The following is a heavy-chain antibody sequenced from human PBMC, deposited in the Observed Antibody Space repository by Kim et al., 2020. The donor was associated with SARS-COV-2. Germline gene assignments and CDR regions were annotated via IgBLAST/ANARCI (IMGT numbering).Heavy chain of an antibody. D-gene: IGHD2-2*01. Sequence: SETLSLTCTVSGGSISSGGYYWSWIRQHPGKGLEWIGYIYYSGSTYYNPSLKSRVTISVDTSKNQFSLKLSSVTAADTAVYYCARVRATRDRYYYYYYGMDVWGQGTTVTVSS. V-gene: IGHV4-31*03. CDR1: GGSISSGGYY. CDR3: ARVRATRDRYYYYYYGMDV. J-gene: IGHJ6*02. CDR2: IYYSGST.